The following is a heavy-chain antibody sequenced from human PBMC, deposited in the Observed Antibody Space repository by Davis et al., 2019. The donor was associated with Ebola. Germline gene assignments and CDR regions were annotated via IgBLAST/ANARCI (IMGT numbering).Heavy chain of an antibody. CDR1: GFTFSSYA. CDR3: TLSSQLVDY. Sequence: GESLKISCAASGFTFSSYAMHWVRQASGKGLEWVGRIRSKANSYATAYAASVKGRFTISRDDSKNTAYLQMNSLKTEDTAVYYCTLSSQLVDYWGQGTLVTVSS. J-gene: IGHJ4*02. D-gene: IGHD3-16*02. V-gene: IGHV3-73*01. CDR2: IRSKANSYAT.